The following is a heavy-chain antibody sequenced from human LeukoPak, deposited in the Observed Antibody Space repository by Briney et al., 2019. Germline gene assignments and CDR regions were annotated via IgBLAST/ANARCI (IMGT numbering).Heavy chain of an antibody. V-gene: IGHV3-23*01. CDR1: GFTFSSYA. Sequence: GGSLRLSCAASGFTFSSYAMSWVRQAPGKGLEWVSGIGATGVSTFYGESVKGRFTMSRDNSKNTLYLRMDSLRAEDTAVYYCAKDQGGYSAYGHLDYWGQGTLVTVSS. D-gene: IGHD5-12*01. J-gene: IGHJ4*02. CDR3: AKDQGGYSAYGHLDY. CDR2: IGATGVST.